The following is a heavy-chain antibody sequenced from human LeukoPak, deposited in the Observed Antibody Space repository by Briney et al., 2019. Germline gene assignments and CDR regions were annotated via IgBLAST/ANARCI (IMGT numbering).Heavy chain of an antibody. CDR2: ISVSSSDI. V-gene: IGHV3-21*01. CDR3: ARSLSSSWHYFDD. Sequence: GGSLRLSCAASGFTFNSYAMNWVRQAPGKGLEWVSSISVSSSDIYYADSMKGRFTISRDNAKNSLYLQMNGLRAEDTAVYCCARSLSSSWHYFDDWGQGTLVTVSS. CDR1: GFTFNSYA. D-gene: IGHD6-13*01. J-gene: IGHJ4*02.